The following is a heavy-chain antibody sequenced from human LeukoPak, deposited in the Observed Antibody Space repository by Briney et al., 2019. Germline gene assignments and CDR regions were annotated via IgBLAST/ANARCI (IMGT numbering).Heavy chain of an antibody. CDR1: GITLSNYG. Sequence: GGSLRLSCAVSGITLSNYGMSWVRQAPGKGLEWVAGISGSGGGTNYAGSVKGRFSISRDNSKNTLYLQMNSLRAEDTAVYFCAKRGVVIRVILVGFHKEAYYFDSWGRGALVTVSS. J-gene: IGHJ4*02. CDR3: AKRGVVIRVILVGFHKEAYYFDS. V-gene: IGHV3-23*01. D-gene: IGHD3-22*01. CDR2: ISGSGGGT.